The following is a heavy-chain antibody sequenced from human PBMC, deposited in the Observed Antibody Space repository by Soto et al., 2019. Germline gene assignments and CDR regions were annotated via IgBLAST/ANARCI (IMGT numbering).Heavy chain of an antibody. D-gene: IGHD2-21*02. Sequence: QVQLMESGGGVVQPGRSLRLSCAASGITFSNYGMHWVRQAPGKGLEWVAVIWYDGSNKYYADSVKGRFTISRGNSKNTLYLQMNMLRAEDTAVYYCGRDPGYGGNSVDYWGQGTLVTVSS. V-gene: IGHV3-33*01. J-gene: IGHJ4*02. CDR1: GITFSNYG. CDR3: GRDPGYGGNSVDY. CDR2: IWYDGSNK.